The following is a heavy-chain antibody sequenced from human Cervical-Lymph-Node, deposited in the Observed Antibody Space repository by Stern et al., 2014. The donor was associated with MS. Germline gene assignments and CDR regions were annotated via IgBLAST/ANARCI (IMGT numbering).Heavy chain of an antibody. CDR2: INPQTGGT. Sequence: QVQLVESGAEVKKPGASVKVSCKDSGYTFTGQYLHWGRQAPGQGLEWMGWINPQTGGTNYAQKFLGRVTMTRDTSSSTAYMEVTRLTSDDTAVYFCARFPTFNWNSSSWGQGTLVTVSS. V-gene: IGHV1-2*02. J-gene: IGHJ5*02. CDR3: ARFPTFNWNSSS. D-gene: IGHD1-7*01. CDR1: GYTFTGQY.